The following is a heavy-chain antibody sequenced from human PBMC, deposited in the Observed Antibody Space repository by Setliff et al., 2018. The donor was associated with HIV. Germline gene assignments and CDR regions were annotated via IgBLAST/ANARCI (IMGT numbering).Heavy chain of an antibody. CDR1: GYSFSNYW. J-gene: IGHJ6*03. D-gene: IGHD3-22*01. CDR3: ARARTPYYYDSSAYYFNYYYMDV. CDR2: IYPGDSDA. Sequence: GESLKISGKGSGYSFSNYWIGWVRQMPGKGLELMGIIYPGDSDARYSPSFQGQVTISADKSISTAYLQWSSLKASDTAVYYCARARTPYYYDSSAYYFNYYYMDVWGKGTTVTVSS. V-gene: IGHV5-51*01.